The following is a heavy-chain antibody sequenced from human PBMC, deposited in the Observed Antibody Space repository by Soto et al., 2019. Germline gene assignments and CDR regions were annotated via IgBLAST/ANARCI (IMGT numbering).Heavy chain of an antibody. Sequence: SETLSLTCTVSGGSISSSSYYWGWIRQPPGKGLEWIGSIYYSGSTYYNPSLKSRVTISVDTSKNQFSLKLSSVTAADTAVYYCARAGATNPYYYGMDVWGQGTTVTVSS. V-gene: IGHV4-39*01. CDR2: IYYSGST. D-gene: IGHD1-26*01. CDR3: ARAGATNPYYYGMDV. J-gene: IGHJ6*02. CDR1: GGSISSSSYY.